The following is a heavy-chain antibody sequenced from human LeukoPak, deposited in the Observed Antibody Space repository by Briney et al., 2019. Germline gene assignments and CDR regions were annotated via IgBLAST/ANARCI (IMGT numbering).Heavy chain of an antibody. CDR1: GFTFSSYS. Sequence: GGSLRLSCAASGFTFSSYSMNWVRQAPGKGLEWVSSISSSSSYIYYADSVKGRFIISRDNAKNSLYLQMNSLRAEDTAVYYCARAAGQLDDYWGQGTLVTVSS. J-gene: IGHJ4*02. CDR2: ISSSSSYI. D-gene: IGHD6-13*01. V-gene: IGHV3-21*01. CDR3: ARAAGQLDDY.